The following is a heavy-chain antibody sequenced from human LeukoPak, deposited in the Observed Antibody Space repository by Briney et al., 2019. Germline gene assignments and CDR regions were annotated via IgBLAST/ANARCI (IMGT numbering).Heavy chain of an antibody. Sequence: GGSLRLSCAASGFTFTNYAIYAMSWVRQAPGKGLEWVSVISGSGGNTYYADSVKGRFTISKDNSKHTLFLQMNSLRAEDTAVYYCAKDRAGYCSSTSCFYDAFDLWGQGTVVTISS. D-gene: IGHD2-2*01. V-gene: IGHV3-23*01. CDR3: AKDRAGYCSSTSCFYDAFDL. CDR1: GFTFTNYAIYA. J-gene: IGHJ3*01. CDR2: ISGSGGNT.